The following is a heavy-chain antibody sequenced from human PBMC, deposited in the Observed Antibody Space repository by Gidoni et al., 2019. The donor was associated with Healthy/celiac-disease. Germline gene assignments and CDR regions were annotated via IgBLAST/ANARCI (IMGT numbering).Heavy chain of an antibody. Sequence: EVQLVESGGGLVQHGGSLRLSCAASGVTLSSYWMSWVRQAPGKGLEWVATIKQYGSEQSYVDSVKGRFTISRDNAKNSLYLQMNSLRAEDTAVYYCARAHMGCSSTSCYLWGFDPWGQGTLVTVSS. CDR1: GVTLSSYW. J-gene: IGHJ5*02. D-gene: IGHD2-2*01. CDR3: ARAHMGCSSTSCYLWGFDP. CDR2: IKQYGSEQ. V-gene: IGHV3-7*01.